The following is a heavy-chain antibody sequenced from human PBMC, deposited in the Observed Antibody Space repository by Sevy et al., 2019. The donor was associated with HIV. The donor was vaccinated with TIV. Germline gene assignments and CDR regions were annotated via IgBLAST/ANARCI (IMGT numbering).Heavy chain of an antibody. CDR3: ARDGLPVAVDY. CDR1: GFIFIKYW. D-gene: IGHD2-8*02. V-gene: IGHV3-7*01. J-gene: IGHJ4*02. CDR2: IKEDGSDK. Sequence: GGSLRLSCAASGFIFIKYWMRWVRQAPGMGLEWVANIKEDGSDKNYVDSVKGRFTISRDNAKNSLYLQMDSLRVEDTAVYYCARDGLPVAVDYWGQGTLVTVSS.